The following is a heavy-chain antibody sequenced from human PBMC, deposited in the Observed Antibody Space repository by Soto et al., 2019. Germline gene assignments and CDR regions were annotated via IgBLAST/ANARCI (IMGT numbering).Heavy chain of an antibody. Sequence: SETLSLTCGVSGGSISSTNLWSWVRQPPGKGLEWIGSIYSSGSTYCNPSLKSRVTISVDTSKNQFSLKLSSVTAADTAVYYCASCTVPPYLGWYYGMDVWGQGTTVTVSS. CDR2: IYSSGST. CDR1: GGSISSTNL. CDR3: ASCTVPPYLGWYYGMDV. J-gene: IGHJ6*02. V-gene: IGHV4-39*01. D-gene: IGHD4-17*01.